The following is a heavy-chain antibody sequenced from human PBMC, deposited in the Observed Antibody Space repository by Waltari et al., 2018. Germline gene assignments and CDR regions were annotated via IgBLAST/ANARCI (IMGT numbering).Heavy chain of an antibody. D-gene: IGHD1-7*01. V-gene: IGHV4-4*02. Sequence: QVQLQESGPGLVKPSGTLSLTCAVSGGSISSSNWWSWVRQPPGKGLEWIGSIYYSGSTYYNPSLKSRVTISVDTSKNQFSLKLSSVTAADTAVYYCARLYNWNYDYWGQGTLVTVSS. J-gene: IGHJ4*02. CDR3: ARLYNWNYDY. CDR2: IYYSGST. CDR1: GGSISSSNW.